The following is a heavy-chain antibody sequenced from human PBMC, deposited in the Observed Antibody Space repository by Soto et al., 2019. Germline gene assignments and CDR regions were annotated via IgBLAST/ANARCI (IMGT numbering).Heavy chain of an antibody. CDR1: GFTFSDYA. D-gene: IGHD3-10*01. V-gene: IGHV3-23*01. CDR3: AKVLSKNYYYPFDF. Sequence: GGSLRLSCTASGFTFSDYAMAWVRQAPGKELEWVSTISGGSSVTYYGDSVKGRFTISRDNAKKTLFLQLNRLSAEDTATYYCAKVLSKNYYYPFDFWGQGTQVTVSS. J-gene: IGHJ4*02. CDR2: ISGGSSVT.